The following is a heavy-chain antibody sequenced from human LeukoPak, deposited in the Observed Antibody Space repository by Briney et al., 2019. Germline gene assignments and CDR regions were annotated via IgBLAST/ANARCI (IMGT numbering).Heavy chain of an antibody. Sequence: SETLSLTCTVSGGSISGYYWSWIRQPPGKGLEWIGYIYYTGSTNYNPSLKSRVTISVDTSKNQFSLKLSSVTAADTAVYYCARRYDSTLYYYYYMDVWGKGTTVNVSS. CDR3: ARRYDSTLYYYYYMDV. CDR1: GGSISGYY. D-gene: IGHD3-22*01. V-gene: IGHV4-59*08. CDR2: IYYTGST. J-gene: IGHJ6*03.